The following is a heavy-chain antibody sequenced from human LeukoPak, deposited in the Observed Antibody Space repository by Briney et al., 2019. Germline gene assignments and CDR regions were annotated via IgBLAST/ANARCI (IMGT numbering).Heavy chain of an antibody. D-gene: IGHD1-26*01. CDR2: IYYSGST. CDR3: ARHAKERRALVGAIDY. J-gene: IGHJ4*02. Sequence: SETLSLTCAVSRYSISSGYYWGWIRQPPRKGLGWIGSIYYSGSTYYNPSLKSRVTISVDTSKNQFSLKLSSVTAADTAVYYCARHAKERRALVGAIDYWGQGTLVTVSS. CDR1: RYSISSGYY. V-gene: IGHV4-38-2*01.